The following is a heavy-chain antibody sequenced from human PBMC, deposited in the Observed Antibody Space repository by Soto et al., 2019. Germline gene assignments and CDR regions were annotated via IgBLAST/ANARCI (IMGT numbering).Heavy chain of an antibody. CDR2: VSGSGSTI. J-gene: IGHJ5*02. V-gene: IGHV3-11*01. Sequence: PGGSLRLSCAASGFTFSDYYMSWFRQDPGKGLEWVSYVSGSGSTIHDADSVKGRFTISRDNAKNSLYLQMSSLRAEDTAVYYCARVGYITAAGTPDHWGQGTLVTVSS. CDR1: GFTFSDYY. D-gene: IGHD6-13*01. CDR3: ARVGYITAAGTPDH.